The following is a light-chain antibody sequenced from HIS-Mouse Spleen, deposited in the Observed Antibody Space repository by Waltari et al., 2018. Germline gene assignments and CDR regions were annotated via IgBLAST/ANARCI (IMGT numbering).Light chain of an antibody. Sequence: SYELTQPPSVSVSPGQTARITCSGDALPKKYAYWYQQKSGQAPMLVTYEDSKRPPGIPGRFSGSSSGTMATLTISGAQVEDEADYYCYSTDSSGNHRVFGGGTKLTVL. CDR1: ALPKKY. V-gene: IGLV3-10*01. CDR2: EDS. CDR3: YSTDSSGNHRV. J-gene: IGLJ2*01.